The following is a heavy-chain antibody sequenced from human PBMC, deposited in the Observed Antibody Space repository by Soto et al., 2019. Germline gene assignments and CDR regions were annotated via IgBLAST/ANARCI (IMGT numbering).Heavy chain of an antibody. Sequence: QVQLVQSGAEVKKPGSSVKVSCKASGGTFSTYTLYWVRQAPGQGREWMGGISPGIDIRDYAQKFQGRVTIHADESTSTVYMQLSTLISEDTAFYDCAGGMCFGGSCYLDVWGQGTLVTVSS. J-gene: IGHJ4*02. CDR2: ISPGIDIR. CDR1: GGTFSTYT. CDR3: AGGMCFGGSCYLDV. D-gene: IGHD2-15*01. V-gene: IGHV1-69*12.